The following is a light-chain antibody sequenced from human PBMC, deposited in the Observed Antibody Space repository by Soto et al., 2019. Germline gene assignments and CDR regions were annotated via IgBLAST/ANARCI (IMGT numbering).Light chain of an antibody. CDR2: DTS. V-gene: IGKV3-11*01. CDR3: QQRSNWSLLT. Sequence: EIVLTQSPATLSLSPGERATLSCRASQSVGSSFAWYQQKPGQAPRLLIHDTSNRATDIPARFSGSWSGTDCTLTISSLEPEDFAFYACQQRSNWSLLTFGGGTKVEIK. J-gene: IGKJ4*01. CDR1: QSVGSS.